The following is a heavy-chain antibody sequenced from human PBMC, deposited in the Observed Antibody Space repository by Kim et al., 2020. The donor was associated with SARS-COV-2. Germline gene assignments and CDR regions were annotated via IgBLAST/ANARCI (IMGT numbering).Heavy chain of an antibody. CDR2: GSNK. J-gene: IGHJ4*02. D-gene: IGHD1-26*01. V-gene: IGHV3-30*01. Sequence: GSNKYDADSVKGRFTISRDNSKNTLYLQMNSLRAEDTAVYYCATLELLGYWGQGTLVTVSS. CDR3: ATLELLGY.